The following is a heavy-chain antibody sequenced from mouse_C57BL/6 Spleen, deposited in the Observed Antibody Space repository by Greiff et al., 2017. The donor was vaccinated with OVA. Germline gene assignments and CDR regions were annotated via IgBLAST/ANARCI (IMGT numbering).Heavy chain of an antibody. Sequence: EVQLVESGGGLVKPGGSLKLSCAASGFTFSDYGMHWVRQAPEKGLEWVAYISSGSSTIYYADTVKGRFTISRDNAKNTLFLQMTRLRSEDTAMYYCAREIEYYGSSWYFDVWGTGTTVTVSS. D-gene: IGHD1-1*01. CDR1: GFTFSDYG. CDR2: ISSGSSTI. CDR3: AREIEYYGSSWYFDV. J-gene: IGHJ1*03. V-gene: IGHV5-17*01.